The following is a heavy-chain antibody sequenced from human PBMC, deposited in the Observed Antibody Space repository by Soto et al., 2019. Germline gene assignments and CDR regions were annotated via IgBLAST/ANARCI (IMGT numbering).Heavy chain of an antibody. D-gene: IGHD4-4*01. CDR1: GYTFTSSG. Sequence: ASAKVSFTASGYTFTSSGISWVRQAPGQGLEWMGWISAYNGNTNYAQKLQGRVTMTTDTSTSTAYMELRSLRSDDTAVYYCALQYQENFNWGQGTLVTVSS. CDR2: ISAYNGNT. CDR3: ALQYQENFN. V-gene: IGHV1-18*01. J-gene: IGHJ4*02.